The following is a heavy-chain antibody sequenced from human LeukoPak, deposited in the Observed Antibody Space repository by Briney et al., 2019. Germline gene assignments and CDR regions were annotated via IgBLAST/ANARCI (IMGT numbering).Heavy chain of an antibody. CDR2: IYYSGST. CDR3: AIGKTGYMGWFDP. CDR1: GGSISSYY. V-gene: IGHV4-59*01. Sequence: SETLSLTCTVSGGSISSYYWSWIRQPPGKGLEWIGYIYYSGSTNYNPSLKSRVTISVDTSKNQFSLKLSSVTAADTAVYYCAIGKTGYMGWFDPWGQGTLVTVSS. D-gene: IGHD6-13*01. J-gene: IGHJ5*02.